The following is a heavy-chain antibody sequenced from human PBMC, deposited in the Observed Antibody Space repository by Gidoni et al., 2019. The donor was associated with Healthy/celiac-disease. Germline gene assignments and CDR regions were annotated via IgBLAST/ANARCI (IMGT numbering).Heavy chain of an antibody. J-gene: IGHJ4*02. D-gene: IGHD6-19*01. CDR2: IYYSGST. V-gene: IGHV4-59*01. CDR3: ARVRAQWLVQYYFDY. CDR1: GGSISSYY. Sequence: QVQLQASGPGLVKPSETLSLTCTVSGGSISSYYWSWIRQPPGKGLEWIGYIYYSGSTNYNPSLKSRVTISVDTSKNQFSRKLSSVTAADTAVYYCARVRAQWLVQYYFDYWGQGTLVTVSS.